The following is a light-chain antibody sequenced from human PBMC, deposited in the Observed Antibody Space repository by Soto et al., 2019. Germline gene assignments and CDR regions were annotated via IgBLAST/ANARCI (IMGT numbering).Light chain of an antibody. CDR3: MQGTHWPWT. J-gene: IGKJ1*01. Sequence: DVVMTQSPLSLPVTLGQPASISCRSSQSLIHSDGSTYLNWFQQRPGQSPRRLIYEVSDRDSGVPDRFRGSGSGDDFTMKISRVEAEDVGVYYCMQGTHWPWTFGQGTEVEIK. CDR1: QSLIHSDGSTY. CDR2: EVS. V-gene: IGKV2-30*02.